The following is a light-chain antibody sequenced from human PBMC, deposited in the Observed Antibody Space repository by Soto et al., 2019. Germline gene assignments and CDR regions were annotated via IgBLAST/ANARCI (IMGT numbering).Light chain of an antibody. CDR1: QSISSY. Sequence: DVQMTQSPSGLSESVGDRVTITGRASQSISSYLNWYQQKTGKAPKLLIYKASTLKSGVPSRFRGSGSGTEFTLTISSLQPDDFATYYCQHYNSYPEAFGHGTKVDI. CDR2: KAS. V-gene: IGKV1-5*03. J-gene: IGKJ1*01. CDR3: QHYNSYPEA.